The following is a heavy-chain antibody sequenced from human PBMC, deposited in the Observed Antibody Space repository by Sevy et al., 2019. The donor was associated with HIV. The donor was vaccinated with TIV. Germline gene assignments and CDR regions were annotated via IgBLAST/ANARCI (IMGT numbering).Heavy chain of an antibody. Sequence: GGSLRLSCVASGFTFRSYTMKWVRQAPGKGLECVSSISSSGSYIYYADSGKGRCTLTRDDAKNPLYLQMNTLGAEDAALYYCARVRPYDTRDFDYWGQGTLVTVSS. CDR3: ARVRPYDTRDFDY. D-gene: IGHD3-22*01. V-gene: IGHV3-21*01. CDR2: ISSSGSYI. J-gene: IGHJ4*02. CDR1: GFTFRSYT.